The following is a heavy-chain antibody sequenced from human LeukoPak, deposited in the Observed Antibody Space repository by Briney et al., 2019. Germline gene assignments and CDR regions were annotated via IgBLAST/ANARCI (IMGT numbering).Heavy chain of an antibody. CDR3: AKDMGRGWSYQYYGMDV. CDR1: GFTFDDYA. Sequence: GGSLRLSCAASGFTFDDYAMHWVRQAPGKGLEWVSLISWDGGSTYYADSVKGRFTISRDNNKNSLYLQMKSLRAEDTALYYCAKDMGRGWSYQYYGMDVWGKGTTVTVSS. V-gene: IGHV3-43D*04. J-gene: IGHJ6*04. D-gene: IGHD6-19*01. CDR2: ISWDGGST.